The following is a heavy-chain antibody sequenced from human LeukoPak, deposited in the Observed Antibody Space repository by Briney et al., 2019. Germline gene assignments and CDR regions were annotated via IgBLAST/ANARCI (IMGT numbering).Heavy chain of an antibody. CDR2: ISGSGGST. D-gene: IGHD4-23*01. V-gene: IGHV3-23*01. CDR1: GFTFSVYG. J-gene: IGHJ6*03. CDR3: AKEMVRWLYYMDV. Sequence: PGGSLRLSCAASGFTFSVYGMHWVRQAPGKGLEWVSAISGSGGSTYYADSVKGRFTISRDNSKNTLYLQMNSLRAEDTAVYYCAKEMVRWLYYMDVWGKGTTVTVSS.